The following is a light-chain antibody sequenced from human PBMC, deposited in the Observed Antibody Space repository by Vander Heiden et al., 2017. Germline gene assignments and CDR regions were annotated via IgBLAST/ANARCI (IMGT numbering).Light chain of an antibody. CDR3: QQYGSYPEYT. CDR2: GAS. V-gene: IGKV3-20*01. Sequence: EIVLTQSPGTLSLSPGERATLSCRASQSVSSSYLAWYQQKPGQAPRLLIYGASSRATGIPDRFSGSGYGTDFTLTISRREPEDFAVYYCQQYGSYPEYTFGQGTKLEIK. CDR1: QSVSSSY. J-gene: IGKJ2*01.